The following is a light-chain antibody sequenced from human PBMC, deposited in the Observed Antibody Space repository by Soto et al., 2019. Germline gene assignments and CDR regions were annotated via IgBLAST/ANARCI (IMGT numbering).Light chain of an antibody. J-gene: IGKJ2*01. CDR1: QSVSSSS. V-gene: IGKV3-20*01. Sequence: EIVLTQSPGTLSLSPGERATLSCRASQSVSSSSLAWYQQKRGQAPRLLIYGASSRATGIPDRFSGGGSGTDFTLTISRLEPEDFAVYYCQQYNDWPPRYTFGQGTKLEIK. CDR3: QQYNDWPPRYT. CDR2: GAS.